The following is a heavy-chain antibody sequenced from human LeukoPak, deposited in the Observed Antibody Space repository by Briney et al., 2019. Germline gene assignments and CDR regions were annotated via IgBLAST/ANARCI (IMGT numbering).Heavy chain of an antibody. V-gene: IGHV1-69*13. CDR3: ARDRHCSSTSCYWFDP. CDR2: SIPIFGTA. CDR1: GGTFTSYA. D-gene: IGHD2-2*01. Sequence: SVKLSCKASGGTFTSYAISWVRQAPAQGLEWMGGSIPIFGTATYAHQFQGRVTITPDESTSTAYMEMSTLRSAQTPVCYCARDRHCSSTSCYWFDPWGQGTLVTVSS. J-gene: IGHJ5*02.